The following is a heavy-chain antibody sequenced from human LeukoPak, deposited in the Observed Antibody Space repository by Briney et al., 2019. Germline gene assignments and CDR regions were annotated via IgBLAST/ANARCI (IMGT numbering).Heavy chain of an antibody. J-gene: IGHJ4*02. V-gene: IGHV3-21*05. CDR1: GFTFSSYE. D-gene: IGHD5-24*01. CDR3: TRDQSGSGFNSDY. CDR2: ISSGSRYI. Sequence: GGSLRLSCAASGFTFSSYEMNWVRQAPGKGLEWVSYISSGSRYIDYADSVEGRFTISRDNAKNSVYLQMTSLRAEDTAVYYCTRDQSGSGFNSDYWGQGTLVTDSS.